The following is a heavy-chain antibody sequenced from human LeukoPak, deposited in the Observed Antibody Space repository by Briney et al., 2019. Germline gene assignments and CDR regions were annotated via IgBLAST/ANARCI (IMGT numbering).Heavy chain of an antibody. CDR3: ARGYRYPTGYFDY. V-gene: IGHV5-51*01. Sequence: KLGESLKISCKGSGYSFTKYWIGWVRQLPGKGLEWMGIIYPGDSDTRYSPSFQGQVTISADKSISTAYLQWSSLKASDTAMYYCARGYRYPTGYFDYWGQGTLVTVSS. CDR2: IYPGDSDT. J-gene: IGHJ4*02. CDR1: GYSFTKYW. D-gene: IGHD5-18*01.